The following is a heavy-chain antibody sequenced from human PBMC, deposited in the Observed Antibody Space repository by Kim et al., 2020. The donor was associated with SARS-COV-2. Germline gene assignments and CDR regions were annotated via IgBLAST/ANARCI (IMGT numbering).Heavy chain of an antibody. J-gene: IGHJ4*02. Sequence: YGPAFQAHFTISADKSISTAYLQWSSLKASDTAMYYCAILSGSYQHNFDYWGQGTLVTVSS. V-gene: IGHV5-10-1*01. CDR3: AILSGSYQHNFDY. D-gene: IGHD1-26*01.